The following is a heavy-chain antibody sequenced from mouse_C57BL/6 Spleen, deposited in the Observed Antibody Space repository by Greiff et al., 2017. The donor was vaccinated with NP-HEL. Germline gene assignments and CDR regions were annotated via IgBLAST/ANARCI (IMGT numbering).Heavy chain of an antibody. J-gene: IGHJ1*03. Sequence: EVKLMESGGGLVKPGGSLKLSCAASGFTFSDYGMHWVRQAPEKGLEWVAYISSGSSTIYYADTVKGRFTISRDNAKNTLFLQMTSLRSEDTAMYYWARPGVYYGSSYDWYFDVWGTGTTVTVSS. V-gene: IGHV5-17*01. CDR3: ARPGVYYGSSYDWYFDV. CDR2: ISSGSSTI. D-gene: IGHD1-1*01. CDR1: GFTFSDYG.